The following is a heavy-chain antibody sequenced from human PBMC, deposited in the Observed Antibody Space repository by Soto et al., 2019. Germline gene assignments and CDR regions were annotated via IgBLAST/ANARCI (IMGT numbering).Heavy chain of an antibody. D-gene: IGHD6-19*01. J-gene: IGHJ6*02. Sequence: GGSLRLSCAASGFTFSSYGMHWVRQAPGKGLEWVAVISYDGSNKYYADSVKGRFTISRDNPKNTLYLQMNSLRAEDTAVYYCAKLAVAGRAFYGMDVWGQGTTVTVSS. CDR1: GFTFSSYG. CDR3: AKLAVAGRAFYGMDV. V-gene: IGHV3-30*18. CDR2: ISYDGSNK.